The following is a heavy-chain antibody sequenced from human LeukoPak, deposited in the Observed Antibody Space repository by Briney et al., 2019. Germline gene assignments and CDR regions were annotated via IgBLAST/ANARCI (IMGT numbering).Heavy chain of an antibody. CDR1: GFTFSGYG. V-gene: IGHV3-30*02. CDR2: IQYDGNNK. CDR3: VKDGVIAGDT. D-gene: IGHD3-16*02. J-gene: IGHJ1*01. Sequence: PGGSLRLSCAASGFTFSGYGMHWVRQAPGKGLEWVSFIQYDGNNKYSTDSVKGRFTISRDDSKNTLYLQMSSLRAEDAAVYYCVKDGVIAGDTWGQGNLVTVSS.